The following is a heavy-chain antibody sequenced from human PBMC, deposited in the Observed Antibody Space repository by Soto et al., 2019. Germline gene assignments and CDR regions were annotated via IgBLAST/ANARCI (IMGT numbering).Heavy chain of an antibody. CDR2: ISAYNGNT. J-gene: IGHJ4*02. Sequence: ASVKVSCKASGYTFTSYSISWVRQAPGQGLEWMGWISAYNGNTNYAQKLQGGVTMTTDTSTSTAYMGLRSLRSDDTAVYYCARDRPSLLSSGWRLWGQGTXVTVSS. D-gene: IGHD6-19*01. CDR3: ARDRPSLLSSGWRL. CDR1: GYTFTSYS. V-gene: IGHV1-18*01.